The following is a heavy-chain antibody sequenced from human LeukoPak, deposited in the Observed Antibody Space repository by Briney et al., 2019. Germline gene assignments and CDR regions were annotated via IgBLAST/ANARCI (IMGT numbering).Heavy chain of an antibody. V-gene: IGHV4-34*01. J-gene: IGHJ4*02. CDR3: ARVRYPGIAAAGTFDY. Sequence: PSETLSLTCAVYGGSFSGYYWSWIRQPPGKGLGWIGEINHSGSTNYNPSLKSRVTISVDTSKNQFSLKLSSVTAADTAVYYCARVRYPGIAAAGTFDYWGQGTLVAVSS. CDR2: INHSGST. CDR1: GGSFSGYY. D-gene: IGHD6-13*01.